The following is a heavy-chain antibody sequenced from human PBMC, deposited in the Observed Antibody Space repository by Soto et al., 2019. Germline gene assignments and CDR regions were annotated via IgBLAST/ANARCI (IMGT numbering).Heavy chain of an antibody. Sequence: PSETLSLTCSVSGYSVTSSDYYRAWIRQPPGKGLEWIGSMFYSGLTYYNPSLKSRVTLSVDTSKNQFSVRLNSVTAADTAVYYCAPLSVSLSGPYGINVWGQGTTVTVS. CDR2: MFYSGLT. V-gene: IGHV4-39*01. CDR3: APLSVSLSGPYGINV. CDR1: GYSVTSSDYY. D-gene: IGHD2-15*01. J-gene: IGHJ6*02.